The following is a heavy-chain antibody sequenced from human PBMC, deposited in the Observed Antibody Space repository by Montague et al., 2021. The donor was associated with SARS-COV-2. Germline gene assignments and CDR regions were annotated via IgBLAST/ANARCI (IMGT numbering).Heavy chain of an antibody. J-gene: IGHJ4*02. CDR2: YSGST. Sequence: YSGSTNYKPSLKSRVTISVDTSKNQFSLKLTSVTAADTAVYYWARGFDYWGQGTLVTVSS. V-gene: IGHV4-59*09. CDR3: ARGFDY.